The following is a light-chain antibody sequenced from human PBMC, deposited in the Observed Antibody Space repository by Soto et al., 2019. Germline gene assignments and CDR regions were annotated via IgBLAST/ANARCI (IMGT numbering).Light chain of an antibody. J-gene: IGKJ4*01. CDR2: DVS. CDR1: QSVSSN. V-gene: IGKV3D-15*01. Sequence: EIVVTQSAATLSVSPGKRATPSCWASQSVSSNLAWYQQKPGQAPRLLIYDVSTRATGIPSRFSGSGSGTEFTLTISSLQSEDFAAYYCQQYNNWPLTFGGGTKVDIK. CDR3: QQYNNWPLT.